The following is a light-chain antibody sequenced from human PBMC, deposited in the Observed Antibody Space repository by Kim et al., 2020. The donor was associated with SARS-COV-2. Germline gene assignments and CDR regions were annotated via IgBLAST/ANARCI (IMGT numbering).Light chain of an antibody. Sequence: VTISCTGTSSDVGGYNYVSWYQQHPGKAPKLMIYEVSKRPSGVPDRFSGSKSGNTASLTVSGLQAEDEADYYCSSYAGSNNFDVVFGGGTKLTVL. CDR2: EVS. CDR1: SSDVGGYNY. J-gene: IGLJ2*01. V-gene: IGLV2-8*01. CDR3: SSYAGSNNFDVV.